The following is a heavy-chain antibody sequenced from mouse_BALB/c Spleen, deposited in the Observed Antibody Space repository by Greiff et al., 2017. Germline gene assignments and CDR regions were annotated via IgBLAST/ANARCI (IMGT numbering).Heavy chain of an antibody. CDR2: ISSGGGST. D-gene: IGHD2-2*01. V-gene: IGHV5-12-1*01. CDR1: GFAFSSYD. CDR3: ARQGDGYDGDAMDY. J-gene: IGHJ4*01. Sequence: EVQVVESGGGLVKPGGSLKLSCAASGFAFSSYDMSWVRQTPEKRLEWVAYISSGGGSTYYPDTVKGRFTISRDNAKNTLYLQMSSLKSEDTAMYYCARQGDGYDGDAMDYWGQGTSVTVSS.